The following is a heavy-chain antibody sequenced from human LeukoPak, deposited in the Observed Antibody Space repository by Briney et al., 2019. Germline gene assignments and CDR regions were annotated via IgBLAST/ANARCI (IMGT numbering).Heavy chain of an antibody. V-gene: IGHV3-48*03. CDR1: GFIFSSYE. Sequence: GGSLRLSCAASGFIFSSYEMNWVRQAPGKGLEWASYISSSGSTIYYAGSLKGRFTISRDNAKNSLYLQMNSLRAEDTAVYYCARGVPGDYWGQGTLVTVSS. J-gene: IGHJ4*02. D-gene: IGHD1-1*01. CDR3: ARGVPGDY. CDR2: ISSSGSTI.